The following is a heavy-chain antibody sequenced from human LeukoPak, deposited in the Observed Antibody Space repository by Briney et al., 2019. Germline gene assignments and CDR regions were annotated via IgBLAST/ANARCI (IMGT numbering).Heavy chain of an antibody. CDR3: ARSSSSWYTLDWFDP. J-gene: IGHJ5*02. Sequence: PSETLSLTCTVSGGSISSSSYYWGWIRQPPGKGLEWIGSRYHSGSTYYNPSLKSRVTISVDTSKNQFSLKLSSVTAADTAVYYCARSSSSWYTLDWFDPWGQGTLVTVSS. D-gene: IGHD6-13*01. CDR1: GGSISSSSYY. CDR2: RYHSGST. V-gene: IGHV4-39*07.